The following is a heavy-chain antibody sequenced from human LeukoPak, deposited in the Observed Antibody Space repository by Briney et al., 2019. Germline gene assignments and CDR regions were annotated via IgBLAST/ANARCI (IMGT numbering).Heavy chain of an antibody. V-gene: IGHV1-46*01. CDR2: INPSGGST. CDR3: ARDGPIRDGYNFLDY. D-gene: IGHD5-24*01. J-gene: IGHJ4*02. CDR1: GYTFTSYY. Sequence: ASVKVSCKASGYTFTSYYMHWVRQAPGQGLEWMGIINPSGGSTSYAQKFQGRVTMTRDTSTSTVYMELSSLRSEDTAVYYCARDGPIRDGYNFLDYWGQGTLVTVSS.